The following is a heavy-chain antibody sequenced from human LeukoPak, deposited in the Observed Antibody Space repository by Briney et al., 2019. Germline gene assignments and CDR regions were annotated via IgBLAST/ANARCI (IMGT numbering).Heavy chain of an antibody. CDR3: AKDELLEPFDY. CDR2: IWYDGSNK. J-gene: IGHJ4*02. CDR1: GFTFSSYG. V-gene: IGHV3-33*06. D-gene: IGHD1-1*01. Sequence: GRSLRLSCAASGFTFSSYGMHWVRQAPGKGLEWVAVIWYDGSNKYYADSVKGRFTISRDNSKNTLYLQMNSLRAEDTAVYYCAKDELLEPFDYWGQGTLVTVSS.